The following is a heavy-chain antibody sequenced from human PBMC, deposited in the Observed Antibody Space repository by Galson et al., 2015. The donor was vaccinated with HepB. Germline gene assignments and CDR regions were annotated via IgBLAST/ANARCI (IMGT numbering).Heavy chain of an antibody. CDR3: ARDRRGNSYYYMDV. V-gene: IGHV3-33*01. J-gene: IGHJ6*03. CDR1: GFTFSSYG. CDR2: IWYDGSKK. Sequence: SLRLSCAASGFTFSSYGMHWVRQAPGKGLEWVAVIWYDGSKKYYVDSVQGRFTISRDDFENTLYLQMNSLRAEDTAVYYCARDRRGNSYYYMDVWGKGTTVTVSS.